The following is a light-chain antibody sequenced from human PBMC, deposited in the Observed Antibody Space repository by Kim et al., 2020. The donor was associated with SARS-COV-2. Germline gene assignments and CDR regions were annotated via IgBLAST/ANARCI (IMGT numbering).Light chain of an antibody. CDR2: EDI. J-gene: IGLJ2*01. V-gene: IGLV3-1*01. Sequence: SYELTQPPSVSVSPGQTAIITCSGNNLGDKNVCWYQQRPGQSPLLVIYEDIMRPSGIPERVSGSNSGNTATLTISGTQAMDEADYYCQAWDSSTVVFGRGTQLTVL. CDR3: QAWDSSTVV. CDR1: NLGDKN.